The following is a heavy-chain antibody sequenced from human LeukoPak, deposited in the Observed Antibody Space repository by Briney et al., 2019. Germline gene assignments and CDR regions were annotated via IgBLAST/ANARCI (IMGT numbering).Heavy chain of an antibody. CDR2: INHSGST. Sequence: SETLSPTCAVYGGSFSGYYWSWIRQPPGKGLEWIGEINHSGSTNYNPSLKSRVTISVDTSKNQFSLKLSSVTAADTAVYYCARVPKQRRWKYYFDYWGQGTLVTVSS. D-gene: IGHD6-25*01. CDR3: ARVPKQRRWKYYFDY. V-gene: IGHV4-34*01. J-gene: IGHJ4*02. CDR1: GGSFSGYY.